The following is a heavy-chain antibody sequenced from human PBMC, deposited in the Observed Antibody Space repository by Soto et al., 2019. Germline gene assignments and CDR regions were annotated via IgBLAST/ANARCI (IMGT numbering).Heavy chain of an antibody. V-gene: IGHV4-59*01. D-gene: IGHD1-1*01. Sequence: SETLSLTCTVSGGSISSYYWSWIRQPPGKGLEWIGYIYYSGSTNYNPSLKSRVTISVDTSKNQFSLKLSSVTAADTAVYYCARERNDVRAFDIWGQGTMVTVSS. CDR1: GGSISSYY. J-gene: IGHJ3*02. CDR2: IYYSGST. CDR3: ARERNDVRAFDI.